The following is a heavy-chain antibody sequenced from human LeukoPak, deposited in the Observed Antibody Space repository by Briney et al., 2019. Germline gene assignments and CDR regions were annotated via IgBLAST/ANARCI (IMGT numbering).Heavy chain of an antibody. CDR1: AYTFTSYD. Sequence: ASVKVSCKASAYTFTSYDINWVRQATGQGLEWMGWMNPNSGNTGYAQKFQGRVTMTRNTSISTAYMELSSLRSEDTAVYYCALITMVRGVYNWFDPWGQGTLVTVSS. CDR3: ALITMVRGVYNWFDP. CDR2: MNPNSGNT. V-gene: IGHV1-8*01. J-gene: IGHJ5*02. D-gene: IGHD3-10*01.